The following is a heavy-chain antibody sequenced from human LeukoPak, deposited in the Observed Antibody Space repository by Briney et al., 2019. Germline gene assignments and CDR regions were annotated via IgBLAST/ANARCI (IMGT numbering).Heavy chain of an antibody. CDR2: ISSGSTYT. CDR1: GFTFSDHY. D-gene: IGHD5-24*01. J-gene: IGHJ4*02. V-gene: IGHV3-21*04. CDR3: ARGRDGYNSKDFDY. Sequence: GGSLRLSCAASGFTFSDHYMDWVRQAPGKGLEWVSSISSGSTYTYYADSVKGRFTISRDNAKNSLYLQMNSLRAEDTALYYCARGRDGYNSKDFDYWGQGTLVTVSS.